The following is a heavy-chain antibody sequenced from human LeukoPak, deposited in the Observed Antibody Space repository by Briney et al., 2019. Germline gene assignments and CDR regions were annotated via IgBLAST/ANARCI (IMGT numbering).Heavy chain of an antibody. Sequence: PGGSLRLSCAASGFTFSAYAMSWVRQAPGKGLEWVSGISDSGTNTFHADSVKGRFTISRVNSKNMLYLQMNSLRAEDSAVYYCAKPTNSHYYYGMDVWGQGTTITVS. CDR3: AKPTNSHYYYGMDV. J-gene: IGHJ6*02. CDR2: ISDSGTNT. CDR1: GFTFSAYA. V-gene: IGHV3-23*01. D-gene: IGHD4-23*01.